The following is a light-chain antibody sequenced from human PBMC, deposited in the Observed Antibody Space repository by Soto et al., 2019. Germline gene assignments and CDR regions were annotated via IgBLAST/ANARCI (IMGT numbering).Light chain of an antibody. CDR2: DAS. Sequence: EIVLTQSPGTLSLSPGERATVSCRASQSVSSYLAWYQQKPGQAPRLLIYDASNRASGIPARFSGSGSGTDFTLTIRSLEPEDFAVYYCQQRSNWPPLFTFGPGTKVDIK. J-gene: IGKJ3*01. CDR1: QSVSSY. CDR3: QQRSNWPPLFT. V-gene: IGKV3-11*01.